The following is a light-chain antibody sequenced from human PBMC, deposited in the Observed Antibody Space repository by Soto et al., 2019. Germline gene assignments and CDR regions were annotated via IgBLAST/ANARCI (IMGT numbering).Light chain of an antibody. V-gene: IGKV4-1*01. Sequence: DIVMTQSPDSLAVSLGERATINCKSSQSILYTSNNKNYLAWYQQKPGQPPKLLIYGASARETGVPDRFSGSGSGTDFTLTISSLHVEDVAVYYCQQYYDTPWTFGQGTKVEIK. J-gene: IGKJ1*01. CDR3: QQYYDTPWT. CDR1: QSILYTSNNKNY. CDR2: GAS.